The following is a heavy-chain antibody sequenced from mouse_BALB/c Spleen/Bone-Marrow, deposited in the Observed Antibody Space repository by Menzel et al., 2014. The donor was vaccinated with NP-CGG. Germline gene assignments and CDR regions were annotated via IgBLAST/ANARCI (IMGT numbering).Heavy chain of an antibody. CDR1: GYTFTDYN. J-gene: IGHJ2*01. CDR3: ARLGRDY. D-gene: IGHD4-1*01. CDR2: IYPYNGGT. Sequence: EGKLQESGPELVKPGASVKISCKASGYTFTDYNMHWVKQSHGKSLEWIGYIYPYNGGTGYNQKFKSKATLTVDNSSSTAYMELRSLTSEDSAVYYCARLGRDYWGQGTTLTVSS. V-gene: IGHV1S29*02.